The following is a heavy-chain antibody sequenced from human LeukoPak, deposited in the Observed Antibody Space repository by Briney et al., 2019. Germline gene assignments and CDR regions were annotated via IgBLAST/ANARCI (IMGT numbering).Heavy chain of an antibody. J-gene: IGHJ4*02. Sequence: ASVKVSCKASGYTFTGYYMHWVRQAPGQGLEWMGWMNPNSGNTGYAQKFQGRVTMTRNTSISTAYMELSSLRSEDTAVYYCAREYPGGYWGQGTLVTVSS. CDR1: GYTFTGYY. CDR2: MNPNSGNT. D-gene: IGHD1-14*01. CDR3: AREYPGGY. V-gene: IGHV1-8*02.